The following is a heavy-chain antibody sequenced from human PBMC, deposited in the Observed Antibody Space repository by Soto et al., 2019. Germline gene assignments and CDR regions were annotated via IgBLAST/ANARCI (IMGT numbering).Heavy chain of an antibody. CDR2: INAGNGNT. J-gene: IGHJ4*02. CDR1: GYTFTSYA. Sequence: QVQLVQSGAEVKKPGASVKVSCKASGYTFTSYAMQWVRQAPGQRLEWMGWINAGNGNTKYSQKFQGRVTITSDTSASTDYMERSRLRSEDTDVYYCARDLGGWTDYWGQGTLVTVSS. V-gene: IGHV1-3*01. CDR3: ARDLGGWTDY. D-gene: IGHD6-19*01.